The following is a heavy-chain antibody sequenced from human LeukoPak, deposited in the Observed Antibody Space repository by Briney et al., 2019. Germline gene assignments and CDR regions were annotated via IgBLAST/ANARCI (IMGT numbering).Heavy chain of an antibody. CDR3: AKITIFGVVPNWFDP. CDR2: IYYSGST. CDR1: GGSISRTSYY. D-gene: IGHD3-3*01. V-gene: IGHV4-39*01. Sequence: SETLSLTCTVSGGSISRTSYYWGWIRQPPGKGLEWIGSIYYSGSTYYNPSLKSRVTISVDTSKNQFSLKLSSVTAADTAVYYCAKITIFGVVPNWFDPWGQGTLVTVSS. J-gene: IGHJ5*02.